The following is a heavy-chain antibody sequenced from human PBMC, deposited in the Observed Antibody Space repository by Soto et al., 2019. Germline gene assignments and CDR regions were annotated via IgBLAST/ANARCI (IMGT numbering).Heavy chain of an antibody. CDR2: IIPIFGTA. D-gene: IGHD2-15*01. CDR3: ARGGLRYCSGGSCSINWFDP. CDR1: GGTFSSYA. V-gene: IGHV1-69*13. J-gene: IGHJ5*02. Sequence: SVKVSCKASGGTFSSYAISWVRQAPGQGLEWMGGIIPIFGTANYAQKFQGRVTITADESTSTAYMELSSLRSEDTAVYYCARGGLRYCSGGSCSINWFDPWGQGTLVTVSS.